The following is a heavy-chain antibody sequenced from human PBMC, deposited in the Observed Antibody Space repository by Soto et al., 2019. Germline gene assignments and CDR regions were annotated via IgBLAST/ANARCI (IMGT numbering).Heavy chain of an antibody. D-gene: IGHD3-10*01. CDR1: GFTFSSYA. J-gene: IGHJ4*02. Sequence: GGSLRLSCAASGFTFSSYAMSWVRQAPGKGLEWVSAISGSGGSTYYADSVKGRFTISRDNSKNTLYLQMNSLRAEDTAFYYCATSYGSGYRAFDYWGQGALVTVS. CDR2: ISGSGGST. V-gene: IGHV3-23*01. CDR3: ATSYGSGYRAFDY.